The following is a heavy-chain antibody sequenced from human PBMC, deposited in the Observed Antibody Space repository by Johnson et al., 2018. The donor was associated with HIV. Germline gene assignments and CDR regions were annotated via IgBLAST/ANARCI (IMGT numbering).Heavy chain of an antibody. CDR1: GLTFSDYD. CDR3: TTLYCSSTSCYSYAFDI. D-gene: IGHD2-2*01. Sequence: VQLVESGGGLVKPGGSLRLSCAASGLTFSDYDMSWVRQAPGKGLEWVGRIKSKTDGGTTDYAAPVKGRFTISRDDSKNTLYLQMNSRKIADTAVYYCTTLYCSSTSCYSYAFDIWGQGTMVTVSS. CDR2: IKSKTDGGTT. V-gene: IGHV3-15*01. J-gene: IGHJ3*02.